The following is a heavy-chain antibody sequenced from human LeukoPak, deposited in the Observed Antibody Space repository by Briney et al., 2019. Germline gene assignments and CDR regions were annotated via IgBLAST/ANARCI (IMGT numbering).Heavy chain of an antibody. CDR2: ISGSGGST. D-gene: IGHD3-10*01. J-gene: IGHJ4*02. CDR3: AKKVYYYGSGSYSFDY. V-gene: IGHV3-23*01. Sequence: PGGSLRLSCAASEFTVSSNYMSWVRQAPGKGLEWVSAISGSGGSTYYADSVKGRFTISRDNSKNTLYLQMNSLRAEDTAVYYCAKKVYYYGSGSYSFDYWGQGTLVTVSS. CDR1: EFTVSSNY.